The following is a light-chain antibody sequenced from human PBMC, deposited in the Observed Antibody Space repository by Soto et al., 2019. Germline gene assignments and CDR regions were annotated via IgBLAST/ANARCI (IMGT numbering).Light chain of an antibody. J-gene: IGLJ3*02. CDR3: AAWDDSLNAWV. CDR2: SHD. Sequence: QSVVTQPPSASQTPGQRVXISCSGSRSNVGRNSVSWYQHVPGTAPKLLIYSHDQRPSGVPDRISASRSGTAASLAISGLRSEDEAFYYCAAWDDSLNAWVFGGGTKLTVL. V-gene: IGLV1-44*01. CDR1: RSNVGRNS.